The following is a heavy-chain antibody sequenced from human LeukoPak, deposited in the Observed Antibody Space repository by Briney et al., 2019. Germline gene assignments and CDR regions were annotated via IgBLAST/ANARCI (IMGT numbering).Heavy chain of an antibody. J-gene: IGHJ4*02. CDR1: GFTVSSNY. D-gene: IGHD3-3*01. Sequence: GGSLTLSCAASGFTVSSNYMGWVRQAPGKGGEWVSVIYSGGRTYYADCVKGRFTISRDNSKNTLYLQMNSLRAEDTAVYYCASDTILNDFWSGYDDYWGQGTLVTVSS. CDR2: IYSGGRT. V-gene: IGHV3-66*02. CDR3: ASDTILNDFWSGYDDY.